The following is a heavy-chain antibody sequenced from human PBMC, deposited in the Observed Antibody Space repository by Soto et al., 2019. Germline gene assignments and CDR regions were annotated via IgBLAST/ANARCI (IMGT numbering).Heavy chain of an antibody. CDR3: ASRKRSGWYYFDY. D-gene: IGHD6-19*01. J-gene: IGHJ4*02. CDR2: ISGSGGST. V-gene: IGHV3-23*01. CDR1: GFTFSSYA. Sequence: EVQLLESGGGLVQPGGSLRLSCAASGFTFSSYAMSWVRQAPGKGLEWVSAISGSGGSTYYADSVKGRFTISRDNSKNTLYLQMNSLRAEDTAVYYCASRKRSGWYYFDYWGQGTLVTVSS.